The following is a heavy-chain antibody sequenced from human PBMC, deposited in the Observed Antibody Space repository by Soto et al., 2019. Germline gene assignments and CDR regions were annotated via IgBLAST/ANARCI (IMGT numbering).Heavy chain of an antibody. D-gene: IGHD5-18*01. CDR3: ASRIQLWLYSYYYYGMDV. CDR2: MNPNSGNT. V-gene: IGHV1-8*01. CDR1: GYTFTSYD. J-gene: IGHJ6*02. Sequence: ASVKVSCKASGYTFTSYDINWVRQATGQGLEWMGWMNPNSGNTGYAQKFQGRVTMTRNTSISTAYMELSSLRSEDTAVYYCASRIQLWLYSYYYYGMDVWGQGTTVTVSS.